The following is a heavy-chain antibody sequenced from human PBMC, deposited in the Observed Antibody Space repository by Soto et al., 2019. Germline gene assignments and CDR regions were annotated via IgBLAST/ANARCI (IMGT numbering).Heavy chain of an antibody. Sequence: GGSLRLSCAASGFTFSSYGMHWVRQAPGKGLEWVAVISYDGSNKYYADSVKGRFTISRDNSKNTLYLQMNSLRAEDTAVYYCAKDLCSSTSCPPVTTALWGLGRRYYYYGMDVWGQGTTVTVSS. CDR3: AKDLCSSTSCPPVTTALWGLGRRYYYYGMDV. CDR1: GFTFSSYG. V-gene: IGHV3-30*18. CDR2: ISYDGSNK. J-gene: IGHJ6*02. D-gene: IGHD2-2*01.